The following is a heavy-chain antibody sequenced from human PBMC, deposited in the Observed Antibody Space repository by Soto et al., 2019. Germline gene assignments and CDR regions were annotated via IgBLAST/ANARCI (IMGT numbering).Heavy chain of an antibody. CDR3: ATEGDGSGSYYYGMDV. Sequence: QVQLVQSGAEVKKPGSSVKVSCKASGGTFSSYAITWVRQAPGQGLEWMGGIIPIFGTANYAQKFQGRVTITADESASTAYMELSSLRSEDTAVYYCATEGDGSGSYYYGMDVWGQGTTVTVSS. J-gene: IGHJ6*02. CDR1: GGTFSSYA. V-gene: IGHV1-69*12. CDR2: IIPIFGTA. D-gene: IGHD3-22*01.